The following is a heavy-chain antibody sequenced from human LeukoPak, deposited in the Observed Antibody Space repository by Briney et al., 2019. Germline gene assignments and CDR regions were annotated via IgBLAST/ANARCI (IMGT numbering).Heavy chain of an antibody. V-gene: IGHV1-69*13. D-gene: IGHD2-2*01. Sequence: ASVKVSCKASGYTFTSYDINWVRQATGQGLEWMGGIIPIFGTANYAQKFQGRVTITADESTSTAYMELSSLRSEDTAVYYCARRRAERYCSSTSCSQNPFDYWGQGTLVTVSS. CDR1: GYTFTSYD. J-gene: IGHJ4*02. CDR3: ARRRAERYCSSTSCSQNPFDY. CDR2: IIPIFGTA.